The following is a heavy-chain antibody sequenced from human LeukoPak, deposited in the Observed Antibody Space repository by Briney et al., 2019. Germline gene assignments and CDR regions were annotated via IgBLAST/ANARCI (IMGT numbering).Heavy chain of an antibody. D-gene: IGHD2-21*01. J-gene: IGHJ6*02. CDR1: GYTFTAYY. V-gene: IGHV1-2*02. CDR2: INPNSGGT. CDR3: ARDLFRAAGSYYYGMDV. Sequence: GASVKVSCKASGYTFTAYYMHWVRQAPGQGLEWMGWINPNSGGTNYAQKFQGRVTMTRDTSISTAYMELSSLRSEDTAVYYCARDLFRAAGSYYYGMDVWGQGTTVTVSS.